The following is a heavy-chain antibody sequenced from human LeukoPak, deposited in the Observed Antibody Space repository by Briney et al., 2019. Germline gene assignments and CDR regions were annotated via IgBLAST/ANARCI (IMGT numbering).Heavy chain of an antibody. CDR1: GFTFSSYE. Sequence: GGSLRLSCAASGFTFSSYEMNWVRQAPGKGLEWVSHISSSGSTIYYTDSVKGRFTVSRDNSKNLLYLQMNSLRAEDTAIYYCARTVARIGYWGQGTLVTVSS. D-gene: IGHD4-23*01. CDR3: ARTVARIGY. CDR2: ISSSGSTI. V-gene: IGHV3-48*03. J-gene: IGHJ4*02.